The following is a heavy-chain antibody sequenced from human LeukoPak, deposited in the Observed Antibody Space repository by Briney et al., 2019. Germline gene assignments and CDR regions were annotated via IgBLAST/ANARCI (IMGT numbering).Heavy chain of an antibody. V-gene: IGHV3-30*18. J-gene: IGHJ6*02. Sequence: RSSLRLSCAASGFTFSSYGMHWGRQAPGTGLEWLAVISYAGSNKYYADSVKGRFTISRDNSKITLYLQMNSLRAEDTAVYYCAKDLLYSYGYYYYGMDVWGQGTTVTVSS. CDR3: AKDLLYSYGYYYYGMDV. CDR2: ISYAGSNK. CDR1: GFTFSSYG. D-gene: IGHD5-18*01.